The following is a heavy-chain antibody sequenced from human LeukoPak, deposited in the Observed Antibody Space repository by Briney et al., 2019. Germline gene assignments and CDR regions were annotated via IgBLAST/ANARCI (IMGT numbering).Heavy chain of an antibody. V-gene: IGHV4-61*02. Sequence: SETLSLTCTVSGGSISSGSYYWRWIRQPAGKGLEWIGRIYTSGSTNYNPSRKSRCTISVDTSKNQFSLKLSSVTAADTAVYYCAAQQVGATLSRWFDPWGQGTLVTVSS. J-gene: IGHJ5*02. CDR1: GGSISSGSYY. CDR2: IYTSGST. CDR3: AAQQVGATLSRWFDP. D-gene: IGHD1-26*01.